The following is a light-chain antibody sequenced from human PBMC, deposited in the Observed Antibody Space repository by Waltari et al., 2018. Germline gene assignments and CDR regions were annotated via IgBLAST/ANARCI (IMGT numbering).Light chain of an antibody. Sequence: EIVMTQSPATLSVSPGERATLSYRASQSVGTNLAWYQQKPGQAPRLLIYDASTRATGIPARFSGSGSGTEFTLTINSLQSEDFAVYYCQQCNNWYTFGQGTKLEIK. J-gene: IGKJ2*01. V-gene: IGKV3-15*01. CDR2: DAS. CDR1: QSVGTN. CDR3: QQCNNWYT.